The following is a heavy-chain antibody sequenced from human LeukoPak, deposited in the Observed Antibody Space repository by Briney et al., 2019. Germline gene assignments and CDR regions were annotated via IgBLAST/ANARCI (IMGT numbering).Heavy chain of an antibody. CDR1: GGSLSSGGFF. CDR2: IYYSGST. V-gene: IGHV4-31*03. Sequence: SPTLSLTCTFSGGSLSSGGFFWGWVPPPPGKGLEWIGYIYYSGSTYYNPSLKSRVTISVDTSKNQFSLKLSSVTAADTAVYYCARGTSMDFDYWGQGTLVTVSS. D-gene: IGHD3/OR15-3a*01. J-gene: IGHJ4*02. CDR3: ARGTSMDFDY.